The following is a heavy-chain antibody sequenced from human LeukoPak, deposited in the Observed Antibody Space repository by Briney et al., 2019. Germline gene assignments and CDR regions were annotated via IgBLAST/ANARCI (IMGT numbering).Heavy chain of an antibody. CDR3: AKDGVPAAKYNWFDP. D-gene: IGHD2-2*01. CDR1: GFTFSSYA. Sequence: GGSLRLSCAASGFTFSSYAMSWVRQAPGKGLEWVSAISDSGGSTYYADSVKGRFTISRDNSKNTLYLQMNSLRAEDTAVYYCAKDGVPAAKYNWFDPWGQGTLVTVSS. CDR2: ISDSGGST. V-gene: IGHV3-23*01. J-gene: IGHJ5*02.